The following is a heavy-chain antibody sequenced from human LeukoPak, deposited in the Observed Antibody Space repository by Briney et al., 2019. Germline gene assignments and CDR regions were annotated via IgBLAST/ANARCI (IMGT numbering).Heavy chain of an antibody. D-gene: IGHD3-10*01. CDR2: ISGSGDNT. CDR1: GFTFSSHG. Sequence: GGTLRLSCAASGFTFSSHGMSWVRQAPGKGLEWVSTISGSGDNTYYADSVKGRFTISRDNSKNTLYLQMNSLRAEDTAVYYCARVTYGSGTYGAFDYWGQGTLVTVSS. CDR3: ARVTYGSGTYGAFDY. V-gene: IGHV3-23*01. J-gene: IGHJ4*02.